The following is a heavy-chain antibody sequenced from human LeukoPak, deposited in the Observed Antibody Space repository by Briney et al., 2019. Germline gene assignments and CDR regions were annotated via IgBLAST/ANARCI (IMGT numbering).Heavy chain of an antibody. CDR3: ARDQALNYGDYIPDAFDI. CDR2: ISSSGSTI. J-gene: IGHJ3*02. D-gene: IGHD4-17*01. CDR1: GFTFSSYA. Sequence: GGSLRLSCAASGFTFSSYAMSWVRQAPGKGLEWVSYISSSGSTIYYADSVKGRFTISRDNAKNSLYLQMNSLRAEDTAVYYCARDQALNYGDYIPDAFDIWGQGTMVTVSS. V-gene: IGHV3-48*04.